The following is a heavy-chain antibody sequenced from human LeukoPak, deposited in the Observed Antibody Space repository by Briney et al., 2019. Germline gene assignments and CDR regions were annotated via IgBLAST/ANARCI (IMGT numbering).Heavy chain of an antibody. J-gene: IGHJ3*02. Sequence: PSETLSLTCTVSGGSISSYYWSWIRQPAGKGLEWTGRIYSRGSTNYNPSLKSRVTMSVDTSKNQFSLKLSSVTAADTAVYYCARASITRVAFDIWGQGTMVTVSS. D-gene: IGHD3-10*01. CDR2: IYSRGST. CDR1: GGSISSYY. V-gene: IGHV4-4*07. CDR3: ARASITRVAFDI.